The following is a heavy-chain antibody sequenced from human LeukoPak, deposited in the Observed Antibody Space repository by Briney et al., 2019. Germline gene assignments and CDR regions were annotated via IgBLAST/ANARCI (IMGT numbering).Heavy chain of an antibody. V-gene: IGHV3-7*01. Sequence: PGGSLRLSCAASGFTFSSYWMSWVRQAPGKGLEWVANIKQDESEKYYVDSVKGRFTISRDNAKNSLYLQMNSLRAEDTAVYYCAREMEYYDFWSGYGTFDYWGQGTLVTVSS. D-gene: IGHD3-3*01. CDR2: IKQDESEK. J-gene: IGHJ4*02. CDR1: GFTFSSYW. CDR3: AREMEYYDFWSGYGTFDY.